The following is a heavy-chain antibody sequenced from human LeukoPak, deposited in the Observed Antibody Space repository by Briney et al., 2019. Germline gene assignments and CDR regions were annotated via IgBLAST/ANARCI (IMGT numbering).Heavy chain of an antibody. V-gene: IGHV4-59*01. Sequence: SETLSLTCTVSGGSIKSYYWNWIRQPPGKGLELIGYIYYSGSPTYNPSLKGRVTISVDTSKNQFSLQLSSVTAADTAVYYCAGDVMSTALDAFDVWGQGTVVTVSS. J-gene: IGHJ3*01. D-gene: IGHD1-1*01. CDR3: AGDVMSTALDAFDV. CDR2: IYYSGSP. CDR1: GGSIKSYY.